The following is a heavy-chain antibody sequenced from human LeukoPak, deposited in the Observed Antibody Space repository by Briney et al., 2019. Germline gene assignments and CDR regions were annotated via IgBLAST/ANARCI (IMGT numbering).Heavy chain of an antibody. D-gene: IGHD3-9*01. CDR3: ARDLPYNYDILTGYFRWFDP. CDR1: GGSFSGYY. V-gene: IGHV4-34*01. J-gene: IGHJ5*02. Sequence: SETLSLTCAVYGGSFSGYYWSWIRQPPGKGLEWIGEINHSGSTNYNPSLKSRVTVSVDTSKNQFSLKLSSVTAADTAVYYCARDLPYNYDILTGYFRWFDPWGQGTLVTVSS. CDR2: INHSGST.